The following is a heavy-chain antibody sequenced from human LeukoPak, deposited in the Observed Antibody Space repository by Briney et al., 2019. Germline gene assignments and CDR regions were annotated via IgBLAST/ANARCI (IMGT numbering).Heavy chain of an antibody. Sequence: ASVKVSCKASGGTFSSYAISWVRQAPGQGLEWMGGIIPIFGTANYAQKFQGRVTITADKSTSTAYMELSSLRSEDTAVCYCARTTLRFNNWFDPWGQGTLVTVSS. CDR1: GGTFSSYA. J-gene: IGHJ5*02. CDR2: IIPIFGTA. CDR3: ARTTLRFNNWFDP. V-gene: IGHV1-69*06. D-gene: IGHD1-1*01.